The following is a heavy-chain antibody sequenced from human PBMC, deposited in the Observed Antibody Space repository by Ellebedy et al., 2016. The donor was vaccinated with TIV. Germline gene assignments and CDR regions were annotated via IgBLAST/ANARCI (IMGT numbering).Heavy chain of an antibody. J-gene: IGHJ4*02. CDR1: GFTFSSYG. V-gene: IGHV3-33*01. CDR2: IWYDGSNK. Sequence: GGSLRLXXAASGFTFSSYGMHWVRQAPGKGLEWVAVIWYDGSNKYYADSVKGRFTISRDNSKNTLYLQMNSLRAEDTAVYYCARDGDYDFWSGYYELQCYFDYWGQGTLVTVSS. CDR3: ARDGDYDFWSGYYELQCYFDY. D-gene: IGHD3-3*01.